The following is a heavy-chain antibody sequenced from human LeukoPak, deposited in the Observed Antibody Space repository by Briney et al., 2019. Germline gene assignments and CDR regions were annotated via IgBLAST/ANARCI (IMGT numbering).Heavy chain of an antibody. Sequence: PSETLSLTRTVSGGSISSSSYYWGWIRQPPGKGLEWIGSIYYSGSTYYNPSPKSRVTISVDTSKNQFSLKLSSVTAADTAVYYCARHGSYSSGWYPYYFDYWGQGTLVTVSS. CDR3: ARHGSYSSGWYPYYFDY. J-gene: IGHJ4*02. V-gene: IGHV4-39*01. D-gene: IGHD6-19*01. CDR2: IYYSGST. CDR1: GGSISSSSYY.